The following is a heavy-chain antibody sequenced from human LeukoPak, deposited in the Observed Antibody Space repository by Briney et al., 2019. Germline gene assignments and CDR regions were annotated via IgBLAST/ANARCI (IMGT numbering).Heavy chain of an antibody. CDR3: ARVGRAAAGTTPDNWFDP. CDR2: ISAYNGNT. CDR1: GYTFTSYG. Sequence: ASVKVSCKASGYTFTSYGISWVRQAPGQGLEWMGWISAYNGNTNYAQKFQGRVTMTRDTSISTAYMELSRLRSDDTAVYYCARVGRAAAGTTPDNWFDPWGQGTLVTVSS. D-gene: IGHD6-13*01. J-gene: IGHJ5*02. V-gene: IGHV1-18*01.